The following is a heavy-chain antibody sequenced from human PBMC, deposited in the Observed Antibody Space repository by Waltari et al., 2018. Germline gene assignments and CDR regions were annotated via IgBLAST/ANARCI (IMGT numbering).Heavy chain of an antibody. D-gene: IGHD1-26*01. CDR3: ARDRRWELFDY. J-gene: IGHJ4*02. CDR2: ISYDGSNK. V-gene: IGHV3-30-3*01. CDR1: GFTFSSYA. Sequence: QVQLVESGGGVVQPGRSLRLSCAASGFTFSSYAMHWVRQAPGKGLEWVAVISYDGSNKYYANSGKGRFTISRDNSKNTLYLQMNSLRAEDTAVYYCARDRRWELFDYWGQGTLVTVSS.